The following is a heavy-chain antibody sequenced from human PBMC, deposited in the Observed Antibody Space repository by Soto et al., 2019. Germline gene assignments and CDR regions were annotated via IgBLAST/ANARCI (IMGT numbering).Heavy chain of an antibody. Sequence: QVQLVQSGAEVKKPGASVKVSCKASGYTFTGYYMHWVRQAPGQGLEWMGWINPNSGGTNYAQKFQGRVTMTRDTSISTAYMELSRLRSDDTAVYYCARDGGLRDYYGSGSPDYWGQGTLVTVSS. CDR3: ARDGGLRDYYGSGSPDY. V-gene: IGHV1-2*02. CDR1: GYTFTGYY. D-gene: IGHD3-10*01. CDR2: INPNSGGT. J-gene: IGHJ4*02.